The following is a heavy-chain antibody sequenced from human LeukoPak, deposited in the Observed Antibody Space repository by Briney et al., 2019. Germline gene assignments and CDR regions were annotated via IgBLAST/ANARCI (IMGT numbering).Heavy chain of an antibody. Sequence: GGSLRLSCAASGFTFSSYWMSWVRQAPGKGLEWVANIKQDGSEKYYVDSVKGRFTISRDNAKNSLYLQMNSLRAEDTAVYYCARGRAAAGRGAYNWFDPWGQGTLVTVSS. CDR2: IKQDGSEK. J-gene: IGHJ5*02. V-gene: IGHV3-7*01. D-gene: IGHD6-13*01. CDR1: GFTFSSYW. CDR3: ARGRAAAGRGAYNWFDP.